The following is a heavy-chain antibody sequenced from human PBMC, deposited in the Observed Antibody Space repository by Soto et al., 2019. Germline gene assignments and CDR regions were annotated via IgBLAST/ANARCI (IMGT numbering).Heavy chain of an antibody. CDR2: IYDSGST. CDR1: GGSISSGDYY. V-gene: IGHV4-30-4*01. CDR3: ARDNGVGP. J-gene: IGHJ5*02. D-gene: IGHD2-8*01. Sequence: QVQLQESGPGLVKPSQTLSLTCTVSGGSISSGDYYWSWIRQPPGKGLEWIGYIYDSGSTYYNSSLKSRVNITPDTSKNQSSLKLTSVTAADTAVYYCARDNGVGPWGQGTLVTVSS.